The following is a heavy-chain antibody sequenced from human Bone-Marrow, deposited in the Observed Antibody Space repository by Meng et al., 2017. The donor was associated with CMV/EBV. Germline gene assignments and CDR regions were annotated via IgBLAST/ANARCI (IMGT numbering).Heavy chain of an antibody. CDR2: IYPDGSTT. J-gene: IGHJ4*02. Sequence: GESLKISCAASGFTFSNYAMSWVRQAPGKGLEWVSVIYPDGSTTFYADSVKGRFTTLRANSKNTLYLQMNSLRDGDTAVYYCTKDDNGYTGEGGYWGQGTLVTGSS. V-gene: IGHV3-23*03. CDR1: GFTFSNYA. CDR3: TKDDNGYTGEGGY. D-gene: IGHD3-16*01.